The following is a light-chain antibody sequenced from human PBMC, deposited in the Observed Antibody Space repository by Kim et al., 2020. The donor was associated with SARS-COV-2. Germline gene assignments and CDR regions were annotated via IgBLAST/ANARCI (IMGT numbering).Light chain of an antibody. J-gene: IGKJ2*01. CDR1: QNLLYSSDNKNY. CDR2: WAS. Sequence: MATSNCTSSQNLLYSSDNKNYIAWYQHKPGQPPKLLIYWASTRESGVPDRFSGSGSGTDFTLTISSLQAEDVAVYYCHQYYGSPYTFGQGTKLEI. CDR3: HQYYGSPYT. V-gene: IGKV4-1*01.